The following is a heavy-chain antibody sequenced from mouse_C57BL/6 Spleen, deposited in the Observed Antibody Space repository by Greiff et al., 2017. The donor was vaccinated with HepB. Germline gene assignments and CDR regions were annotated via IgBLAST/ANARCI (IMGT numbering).Heavy chain of an antibody. V-gene: IGHV1-81*01. J-gene: IGHJ2*01. D-gene: IGHD1-1*01. CDR2: IYPRSGNT. Sequence: VKLVESGAELARPGASVKLSCKASGYTFTSYGISWVKQRTGQGLEWIGEIYPRSGNTYYNEKFKGQATLTADKSSSTAYMVLRSLTSEESAVYFCAGIVIATEDYWGQGTTLTVSS. CDR1: GYTFTSYG. CDR3: AGIVIATEDY.